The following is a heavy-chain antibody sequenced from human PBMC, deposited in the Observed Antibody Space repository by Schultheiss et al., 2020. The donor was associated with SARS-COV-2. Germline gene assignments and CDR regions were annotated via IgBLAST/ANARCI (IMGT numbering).Heavy chain of an antibody. Sequence: GGSLRLSCAASGFTFSSYAMHWVRQAPGKGLEWVAVISYDGSNKYYADSVKGRFTISRDNSKNTLYLQMNSLRAEDTAVYYCARDGRSYGGNYYYYGMDVWGQGTTVTVSS. V-gene: IGHV3-30*01. CDR1: GFTFSSYA. D-gene: IGHD4-23*01. CDR2: ISYDGSNK. CDR3: ARDGRSYGGNYYYYGMDV. J-gene: IGHJ6*02.